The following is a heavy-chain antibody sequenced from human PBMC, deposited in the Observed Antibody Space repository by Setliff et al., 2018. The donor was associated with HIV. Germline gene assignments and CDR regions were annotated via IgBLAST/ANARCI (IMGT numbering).Heavy chain of an antibody. V-gene: IGHV4-34*01. D-gene: IGHD1-26*01. CDR2: IDHSGST. CDR3: ARALANGVGRRAFDI. CDR1: DGSFSGYY. J-gene: IGHJ3*02. Sequence: SETLSLTCAVYDGSFSGYYWSWIRQPPGKGLEWIGEIDHSGSTNYNPSLKSRVTISVDTSKKQFSLRLSSVTAADTAVYFCARALANGVGRRAFDIWGQGTMVTVSS.